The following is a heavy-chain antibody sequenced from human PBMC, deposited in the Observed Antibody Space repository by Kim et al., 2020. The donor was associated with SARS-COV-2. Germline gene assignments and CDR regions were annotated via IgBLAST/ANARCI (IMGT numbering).Heavy chain of an antibody. CDR1: GFTFSSYG. V-gene: IGHV3-33*06. Sequence: GGSLRLSCAASGFTFSSYGMHWVRQAPGKGLEWVAVIWYDGSNKYYADSVKGRFTISRDNSKNTLYLQMNSLRAEDTAVYYCAKDAHSSSHLLYYYYGMDVWGQGTTVTVSS. CDR3: AKDAHSSSHLLYYYYGMDV. J-gene: IGHJ6*02. D-gene: IGHD6-13*01. CDR2: IWYDGSNK.